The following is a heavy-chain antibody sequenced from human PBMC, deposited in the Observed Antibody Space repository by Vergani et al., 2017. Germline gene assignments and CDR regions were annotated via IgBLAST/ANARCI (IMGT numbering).Heavy chain of an antibody. CDR1: GFTFNHYA. J-gene: IGHJ6*02. CDR2: ISGSGGST. CDR3: AKANPRNSXYDYLYYYHAMDV. V-gene: IGHV3-23*01. Sequence: EVQLLESGGDLVQPGGSLRLSCAASGFTFNHYAMNWVRQAPGKGLEWFSGISGSGGSTYYAGSVKGRFTISRDSSKNKLYLQMNSLSAGDTAVYYCAKANPRNSXYDYLYYYHAMDVWGQGTTVTVSS. D-gene: IGHD5-12*01.